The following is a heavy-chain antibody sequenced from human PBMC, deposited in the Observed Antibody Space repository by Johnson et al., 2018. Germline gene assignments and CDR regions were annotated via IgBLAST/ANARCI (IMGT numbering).Heavy chain of an antibody. J-gene: IGHJ6*03. V-gene: IGHV3-9*01. CDR2: ISWNSDTI. CDR1: GFSFDDYA. D-gene: IGHD3-10*01. CDR3: AKDIMVEGYYLYYMDV. Sequence: VQLVESGGGLVQPGRSXRLSCAASGFSFDDYAMHWVRQAPGKGLEWVSGISWNSDTIAYADSVKGRFTISRDNAKKYRYLQMNSLKTEDTAWYYCAKDIMVEGYYLYYMDVWGKGTTVTVSS.